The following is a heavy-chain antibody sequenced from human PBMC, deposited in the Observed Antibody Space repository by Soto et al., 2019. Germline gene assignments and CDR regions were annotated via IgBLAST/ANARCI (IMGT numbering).Heavy chain of an antibody. V-gene: IGHV4-39*01. Sequence: QLQLQESGPGLVKPSETLSLTCTVSGGSISGSTYYWGWIRQPPGKGLEYIGSTYYSGSTYYNPSLKSRVTVSADTSKNQFSLSLNSGTAADTAVYYCARHGSGSQYPIDHWGQGTLVTVSS. D-gene: IGHD3-10*01. J-gene: IGHJ4*02. CDR3: ARHGSGSQYPIDH. CDR1: GGSISGSTYY. CDR2: TYYSGST.